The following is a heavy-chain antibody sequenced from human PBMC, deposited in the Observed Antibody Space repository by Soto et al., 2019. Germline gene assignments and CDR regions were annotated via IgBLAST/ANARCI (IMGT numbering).Heavy chain of an antibody. Sequence: EVQLLESGGGLVQPGGSLKISCAVSGFTFSSYATSWVRQAPGKGLEWVSGISGTGRVTNYAESVKGRFTISRDNPKNTLSLEMKSLRAEDTAVYYCAKDVHYDIVTGIEYFDHWGQGTLVTVSS. CDR3: AKDVHYDIVTGIEYFDH. CDR1: GFTFSSYA. J-gene: IGHJ1*01. CDR2: ISGTGRVT. V-gene: IGHV3-23*01. D-gene: IGHD3-9*01.